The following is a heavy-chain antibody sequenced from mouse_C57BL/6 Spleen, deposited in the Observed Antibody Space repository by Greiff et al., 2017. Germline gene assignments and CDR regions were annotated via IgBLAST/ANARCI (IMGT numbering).Heavy chain of an antibody. J-gene: IGHJ1*03. CDR1: GYTFTSYW. Sequence: VQLQQPGAELVMPGASVKLSCKASGYTFTSYWMNWVKQRPGQGLEWIGEIDPSDSYTNYNQKFKGKSTLTVDKSSSTAYIQLSSLTSDDSAVYYCARQTVITTVVASFDWYFEGWGTATTVTV. D-gene: IGHD1-1*01. V-gene: IGHV1-69*01. CDR3: ARQTVITTVVASFDWYFEG. CDR2: IDPSDSYT.